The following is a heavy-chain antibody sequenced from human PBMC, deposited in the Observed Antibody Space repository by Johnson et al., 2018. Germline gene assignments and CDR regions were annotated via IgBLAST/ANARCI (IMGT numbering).Heavy chain of an antibody. CDR2: ISRTGNST. V-gene: IGHV3-23*04. CDR3: GGACTSTFCVTTDV. J-gene: IGHJ6*04. Sequence: VRLGQAGGGLVQPGGSLRLSCAASGFTFSRHAISWIRQAPGKGREWVSVISRTGNSTYYADSVKGRFTISRDNSKSTLFLQMNSLRADDTAVYYCGGACTSTFCVTTDVWGNGTTVTVSS. D-gene: IGHD2-2*01. CDR1: GFTFSRHA.